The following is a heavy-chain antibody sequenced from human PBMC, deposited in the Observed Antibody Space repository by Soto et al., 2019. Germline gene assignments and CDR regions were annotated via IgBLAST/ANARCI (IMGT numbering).Heavy chain of an antibody. D-gene: IGHD2-2*01. CDR1: GYTLTSFG. CDR2: ISTSNGKT. Sequence: QVQLVQSGPEVEKPGASVKVSCKASGYTLTSFGISWVRQAPGQGLEWMGWISTSNGKTRYGQKFQGRLTMTTDTSRSTDYMELRNLRSDDTAVYYCALEYCRTTGCYGVDYWGQGTLVTVSS. V-gene: IGHV1-18*04. J-gene: IGHJ4*02. CDR3: ALEYCRTTGCYGVDY.